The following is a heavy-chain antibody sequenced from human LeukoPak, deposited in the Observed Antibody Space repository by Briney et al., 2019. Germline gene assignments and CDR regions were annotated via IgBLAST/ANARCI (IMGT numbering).Heavy chain of an antibody. V-gene: IGHV4-38-2*02. J-gene: IGHJ6*03. CDR1: GYSISSGYY. CDR3: ARAVSWTDYYYYMDV. D-gene: IGHD6-13*01. Sequence: SETLSLTCTVSGYSISSGYYWGWIRQPPGKGLEWIGSIYYSGSTYNNPSLKSRVTISIDTSKNQFSLKLSSVTAADTAVYYCARAVSWTDYYYYMDVWGKGTTVTVSS. CDR2: IYYSGST.